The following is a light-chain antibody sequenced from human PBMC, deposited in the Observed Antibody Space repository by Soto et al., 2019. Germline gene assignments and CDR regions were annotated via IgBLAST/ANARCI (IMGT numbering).Light chain of an antibody. CDR2: ADN. J-gene: IGLJ1*01. CDR1: SSNVGPGDA. Sequence: QSVLTQPPSISCAPGQRVTISCTWASSNVGPGDAVHWYQHIPVTAPKLLIYADNSRPSGVPDRFSASKSGTSASLAITGLQAEDEADYYCQSFDNGLLAYVFGTGTKLTVL. V-gene: IGLV1-40*01. CDR3: QSFDNGLLAYV.